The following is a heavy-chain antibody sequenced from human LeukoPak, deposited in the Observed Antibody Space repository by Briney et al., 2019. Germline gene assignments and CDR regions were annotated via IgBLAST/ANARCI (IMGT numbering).Heavy chain of an antibody. J-gene: IGHJ5*02. CDR1: GFTFSSYG. CDR2: IRYDGSNK. Sequence: GGSLRLSCAASGFTFSSYGMHWVRQAPGKGLEWVAFIRYDGSNKYYADSVKGRFTISRDNSKNTLYLQMNSLRAEDTAVYYCAKTGLIAAAGTWWFDPWGQGTLVTVSS. V-gene: IGHV3-30*02. CDR3: AKTGLIAAAGTWWFDP. D-gene: IGHD6-13*01.